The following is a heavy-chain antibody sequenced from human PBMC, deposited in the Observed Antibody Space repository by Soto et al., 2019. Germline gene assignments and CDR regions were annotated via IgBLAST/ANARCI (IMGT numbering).Heavy chain of an antibody. CDR1: GFSLSTSGVG. CDR2: IYWDDDK. CDR3: AHRPSYCSGGSCYSGFDY. V-gene: IGHV2-5*02. D-gene: IGHD2-15*01. Sequence: QITLKESGPTLVKPTQTLTLTCTFSGFSLSTSGVGVGWIRQPPGKALEWLALIYWDDDKRYSPSLKSRLTITKATXXXQXXITMTNMDPVDTATYYCAHRPSYCSGGSCYSGFDYWGQGTLVTVSS. J-gene: IGHJ4*02.